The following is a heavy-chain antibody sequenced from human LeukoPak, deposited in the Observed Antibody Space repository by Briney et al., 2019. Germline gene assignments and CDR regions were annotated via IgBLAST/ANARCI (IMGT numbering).Heavy chain of an antibody. V-gene: IGHV3-21*04. CDR2: VSSTSSNI. CDR3: ASSSSSWLNWFDP. D-gene: IGHD6-13*01. CDR1: GFTFSSYG. J-gene: IGHJ5*02. Sequence: GGSLRLSCAASGFTFSSYGMNWVRQAPGKGLEWVSSVSSTSSNIYYADSVKGRFTISRDNAKNSLYLQMNGLRAEDTAVYYCASSSSSWLNWFDPWGQGTLVTVSS.